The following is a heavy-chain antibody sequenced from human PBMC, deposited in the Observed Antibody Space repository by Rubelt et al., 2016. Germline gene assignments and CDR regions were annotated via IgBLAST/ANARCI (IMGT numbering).Heavy chain of an antibody. J-gene: IGHJ6*02. CDR3: ARDLGPGTTTSYFYYYGMDV. D-gene: IGHD1-7*01. Sequence: GGSLRLSCAASGFTFSGYEMNWVRQAPGKGLEWVSYISDSGTTIYYADSVKGRFTISRDNAKNSLYLQMDSLRAEDTAVYYCARDLGPGTTTSYFYYYGMDVWGQGTTVTVSS. CDR1: GFTFSGYE. CDR2: ISDSGTTI. V-gene: IGHV3-48*03.